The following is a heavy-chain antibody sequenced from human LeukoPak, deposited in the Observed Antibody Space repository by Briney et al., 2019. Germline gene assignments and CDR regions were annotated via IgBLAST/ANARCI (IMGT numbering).Heavy chain of an antibody. V-gene: IGHV3-23*01. CDR3: ARRSWSFDY. CDR2: ISGSSDST. Sequence: AGGSLRLSCAASGFTFSNYAMNWARQAPGKGLEWVSAISGSSDSTYYVDSVKGRFTISRDNPKNTLYLQMNSLRAEDTAVYYCARRSWSFDYWGQGTLVTVSS. D-gene: IGHD6-13*01. J-gene: IGHJ4*02. CDR1: GFTFSNYA.